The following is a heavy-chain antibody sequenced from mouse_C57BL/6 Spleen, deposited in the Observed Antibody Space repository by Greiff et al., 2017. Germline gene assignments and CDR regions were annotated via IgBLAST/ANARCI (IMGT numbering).Heavy chain of an antibody. D-gene: IGHD2-4*01. CDR2: IWRGGST. CDR3: AKPSYDYDERGWYFDV. J-gene: IGHJ1*03. V-gene: IGHV2-5*01. CDR1: GFSLTSYG. Sequence: QVQLKQLGPGLVQPSQSLSITCTVSGFSLTSYGVHWVRQSPGKGLEWLGVIWRGGSTDYNAAFMSRLSITKDNSKSQVFFKMNSLQADDTAIYYCAKPSYDYDERGWYFDVWGTGTTVTVSS.